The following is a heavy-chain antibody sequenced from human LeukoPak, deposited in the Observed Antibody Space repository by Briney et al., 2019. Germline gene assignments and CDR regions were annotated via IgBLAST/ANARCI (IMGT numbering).Heavy chain of an antibody. CDR3: ARLYYGSGRADY. V-gene: IGHV4-38-2*01. D-gene: IGHD3-10*01. CDR2: IYHSGST. J-gene: IGHJ4*02. CDR1: GYSISSGYY. Sequence: SETLSLTCAVSGYSISSGYYWGWIRQPPGKGLEWIGSIYHSGSTYYNPSLKSRVTISVDTSKNQFSLKLSSVTAADTAVYYCARLYYGSGRADYWGQGTLVTVSS.